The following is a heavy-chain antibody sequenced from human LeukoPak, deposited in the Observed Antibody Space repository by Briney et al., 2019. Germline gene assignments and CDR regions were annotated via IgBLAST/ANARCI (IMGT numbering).Heavy chain of an antibody. CDR1: GFTFSSNY. Sequence: GGSLRLSCAASGFTFSSNYMSWVRQAPGKGLEWVSVIYSGGSTYYSDSVKGRFTISRHNSKNTPYLQMNSLRAEDTAVYYCARVDTYYDFWSGYLDYWGQGTLVTVSS. J-gene: IGHJ4*02. D-gene: IGHD3-3*01. CDR3: ARVDTYYDFWSGYLDY. CDR2: IYSGGST. V-gene: IGHV3-53*04.